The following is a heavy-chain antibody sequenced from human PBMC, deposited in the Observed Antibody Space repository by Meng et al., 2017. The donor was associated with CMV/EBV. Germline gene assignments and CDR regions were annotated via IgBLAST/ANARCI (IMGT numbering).Heavy chain of an antibody. CDR1: GFTFSSYA. CDR3: ARDLWPAAIRTPHYYGMDV. D-gene: IGHD2-2*01. V-gene: IGHV3-30*04. Sequence: GGSLRLSCAASGFTFSSYAMHWVRQAPGKGLEWVAVISYDGSNKYYADSVKGRFTISRDNSKNTLYLQMNSLRAEDTAVYYCARDLWPAAIRTPHYYGMDVWGQGTTVTVSS. J-gene: IGHJ6*02. CDR2: ISYDGSNK.